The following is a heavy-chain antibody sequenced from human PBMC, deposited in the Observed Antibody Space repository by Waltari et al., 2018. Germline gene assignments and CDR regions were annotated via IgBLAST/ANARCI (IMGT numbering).Heavy chain of an antibody. V-gene: IGHV3-23*01. CDR2: ISGSGGST. D-gene: IGHD2-21*01. J-gene: IGHJ3*02. Sequence: EVQLLESGGGLVQPGGSLRLSCAASGFTFRSYAMSWVRQAPGKGLEWVSAISGSGGSTYYADSVKGRFTISRDNSKNTLYLQMNSLRAEDTAVYYCAKEYPYCGGDCYPHPAFDIWGQGTMVTVSS. CDR1: GFTFRSYA. CDR3: AKEYPYCGGDCYPHPAFDI.